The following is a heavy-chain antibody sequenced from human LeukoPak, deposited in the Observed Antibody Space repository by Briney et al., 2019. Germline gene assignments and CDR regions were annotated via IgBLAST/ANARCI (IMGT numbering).Heavy chain of an antibody. CDR2: INHSGST. CDR3: ARSYGSGSYNY. D-gene: IGHD3-10*01. J-gene: IGHJ4*02. V-gene: IGHV4-34*01. CDR1: GGSFSGYY. Sequence: SETLSLTCAVYGGSFSGYYWSWIRQPPGKGLEWIGEINHSGSTNYNPSLKSRVTISVDTSKNQFSLKLSSVTAADTAVYYCARSYGSGSYNYRGQGTLVTVSS.